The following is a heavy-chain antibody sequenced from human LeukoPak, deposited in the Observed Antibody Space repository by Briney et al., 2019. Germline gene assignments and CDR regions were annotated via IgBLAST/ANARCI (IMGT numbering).Heavy chain of an antibody. CDR3: ARSLFSPDS. V-gene: IGHV1-2*02. J-gene: IGHJ4*02. CDR1: GYTFTGYY. Sequence: ASVTVSCKASGYTFTGYYMHWVRQAPGQGLEGMGWINPKSGGKNYAQKFQGRVTLTRDTSISTAYMDLNRLRSNDTAVYYCARSLFSPDSWGQGTLVPVPS. CDR2: INPKSGGK.